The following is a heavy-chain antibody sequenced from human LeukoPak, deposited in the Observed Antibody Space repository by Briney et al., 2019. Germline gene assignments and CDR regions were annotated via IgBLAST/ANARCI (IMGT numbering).Heavy chain of an antibody. D-gene: IGHD2-8*01. Sequence: PGRSLRLSCAASGFTFSNYGIHWVRQAPGKGLEWVAVIWYDGSNKYCADSVKGRFTISSDNSRNTLSLQMNNLRAEDTAVYYCARDRCTNGVCYLDYWGQGTLVTVSS. J-gene: IGHJ4*02. CDR1: GFTFSNYG. V-gene: IGHV3-33*01. CDR2: IWYDGSNK. CDR3: ARDRCTNGVCYLDY.